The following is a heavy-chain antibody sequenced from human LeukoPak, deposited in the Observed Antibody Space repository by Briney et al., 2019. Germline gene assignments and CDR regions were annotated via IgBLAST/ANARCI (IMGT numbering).Heavy chain of an antibody. D-gene: IGHD5-12*01. V-gene: IGHV3-21*04. CDR1: GFTFSSYS. CDR2: ISSSSSYI. Sequence: GGSLRLSCAASGFTFSSYSMNWVRQAPGKGLEWVSSISSSSSYIYYADSVKGRFTISRDNAKNSLYLQMNSLRAEDTAVYYCARNSRWLEDPFDYWGQGTLVTVSS. CDR3: ARNSRWLEDPFDY. J-gene: IGHJ4*02.